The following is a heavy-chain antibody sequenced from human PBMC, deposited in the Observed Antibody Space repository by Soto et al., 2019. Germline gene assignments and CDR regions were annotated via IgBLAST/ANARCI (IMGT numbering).Heavy chain of an antibody. J-gene: IGHJ6*03. CDR2: IYYSGST. CDR1: GGSISSYY. D-gene: IGHD3-3*01. Sequence: PSETLSLTCTVSGGSISSYYWSWIRQPPGKGLEWIGYIYYSGSTNYNPSLKSRVTISVDTSKNQFSLKLSSVTAADTAVYYCARAIFGEVPYYYYMDVWGKGTTVTVSS. CDR3: ARAIFGEVPYYYYMDV. V-gene: IGHV4-59*01.